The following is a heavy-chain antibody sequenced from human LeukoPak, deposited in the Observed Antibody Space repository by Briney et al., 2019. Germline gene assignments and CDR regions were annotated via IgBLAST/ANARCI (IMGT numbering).Heavy chain of an antibody. Sequence: PSETLSLTCTVSGGSVSSGSYYWSWVRQAPGKGLEWVSAISGSGGSTYYADSVKGRFTISRDNSKNTLYLQMNSLRAEDTAVYSCAKAPRYYYGSGSYYVDYWGQGTLVTVSS. J-gene: IGHJ4*02. CDR1: GGSVSSGSYY. D-gene: IGHD3-10*01. V-gene: IGHV3-23*01. CDR2: ISGSGGST. CDR3: AKAPRYYYGSGSYYVDY.